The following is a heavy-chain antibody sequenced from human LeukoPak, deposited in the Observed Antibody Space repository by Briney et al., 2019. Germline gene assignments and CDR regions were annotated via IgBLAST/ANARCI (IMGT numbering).Heavy chain of an antibody. CDR2: ISSSGSTI. CDR3: ARDLSEPHWYSSGWSLDV. D-gene: IGHD6-19*01. CDR1: GFTFSSYS. V-gene: IGHV3-48*04. Sequence: GGSLRLSCAASGFTFSSYSMNWVRQAPGKGLEWVSYISSSGSTIYYADSVKGRFTISRDNAKNSLYLQMNSLRVEDTAVYYCARDLSEPHWYSSGWSLDVWGQGITVTVSS. J-gene: IGHJ6*02.